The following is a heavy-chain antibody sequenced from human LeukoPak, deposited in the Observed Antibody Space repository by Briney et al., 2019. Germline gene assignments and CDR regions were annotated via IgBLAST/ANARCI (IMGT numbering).Heavy chain of an antibody. CDR2: IRFDGSIK. Sequence: PGGSLRLSCAASGFTFSRYGMQWVRQAPGKGLEWVAFIRFDGSIKNYADSVKGRFTISRDNSKNTLYLQMNSLRAEDTAVYYCARRAGAYSHPYDYWGQGTLVTVSS. V-gene: IGHV3-30*02. CDR1: GFTFSRYG. D-gene: IGHD4/OR15-4a*01. J-gene: IGHJ4*02. CDR3: ARRAGAYSHPYDY.